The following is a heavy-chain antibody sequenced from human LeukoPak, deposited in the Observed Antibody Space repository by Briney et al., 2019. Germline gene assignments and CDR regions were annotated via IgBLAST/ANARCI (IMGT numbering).Heavy chain of an antibody. Sequence: PSQTLSLTCTVSGGSISSGSYYWSWIQQPAGKGLEWIGRIYTSGSTNYNPSLKSRVTISVDTSKNQFSLKLSSVTAADTAVYYCASRIAAAGDDAFDIWGQGTMVTVSS. D-gene: IGHD6-13*01. CDR2: IYTSGST. J-gene: IGHJ3*02. CDR3: ASRIAAAGDDAFDI. V-gene: IGHV4-61*02. CDR1: GGSISSGSYY.